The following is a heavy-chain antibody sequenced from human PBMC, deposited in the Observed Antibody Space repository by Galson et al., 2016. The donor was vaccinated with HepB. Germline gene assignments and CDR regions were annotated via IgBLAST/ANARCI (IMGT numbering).Heavy chain of an antibody. CDR2: IWYDGSNK. D-gene: IGHD5-18*01. J-gene: IGHJ4*02. Sequence: SLRLSCAASRFTFSRYGMHWVRQAPGKGLEWVAGIWYDGSNKYYADSVKGRFTISRDHAENSLSLQMDSLRPEDTGVYFCVRDSGGYRDGPQYYLDYWGQGVLVTVSS. V-gene: IGHV3-33*01. CDR3: VRDSGGYRDGPQYYLDY. CDR1: RFTFSRYG.